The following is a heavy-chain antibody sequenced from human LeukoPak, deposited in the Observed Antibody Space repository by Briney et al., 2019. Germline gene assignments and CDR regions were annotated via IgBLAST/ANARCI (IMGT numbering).Heavy chain of an antibody. CDR2: IYYSGST. V-gene: IGHV4-59*01. J-gene: IGHJ5*02. Sequence: PSESLSLTCTVSGGSISSYYWSWIRQPPGKGLEWIGDIYYSGSTNYNPSLKSRVTISVDTSKNQFSLKLSSVTAADTAVYYCARGYCSSTSCSHYNWFDPWGQGTLVAVSS. CDR3: ARGYCSSTSCSHYNWFDP. D-gene: IGHD2-2*01. CDR1: GGSISSYY.